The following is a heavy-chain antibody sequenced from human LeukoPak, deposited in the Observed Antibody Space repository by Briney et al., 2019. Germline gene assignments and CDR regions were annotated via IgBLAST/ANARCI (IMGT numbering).Heavy chain of an antibody. Sequence: SETLSLTCTVSGGSISSYYWSWIRQPLGRGLEWIGYIYYSGSTNYNPSLKSRVTISLDTSKNQFSLKLSSVTAADTAVYYCARSYGDYSREGGAFDIWGQGTMVTFSS. CDR2: IYYSGST. D-gene: IGHD4-17*01. CDR1: GGSISSYY. V-gene: IGHV4-59*01. CDR3: ARSYGDYSREGGAFDI. J-gene: IGHJ3*02.